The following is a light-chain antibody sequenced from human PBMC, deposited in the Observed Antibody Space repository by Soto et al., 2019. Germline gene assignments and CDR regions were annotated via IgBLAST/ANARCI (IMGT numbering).Light chain of an antibody. CDR1: QTINKW. CDR3: HQYDSYSPT. J-gene: IGKJ1*01. Sequence: DIPMTQSPSTLSAPIGDRVTITCRASQTINKWLAWYQQKPGKAPRLLIHEVSNLESGVPSRISGSGFGKEFTLLISNLQPEDVAFYYCHQYDSYSPTFGQGTKVEIK. V-gene: IGKV1-5*01. CDR2: EVS.